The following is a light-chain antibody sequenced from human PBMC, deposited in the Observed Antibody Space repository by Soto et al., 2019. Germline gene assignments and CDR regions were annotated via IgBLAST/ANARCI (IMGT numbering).Light chain of an antibody. Sequence: EIVMTQSPDTLYVSPGEGATLSCRASQSVLTKLAWYQQKAGQAPRLLIYGASTRATCIPDRFSGSGSGTEFTLTINSLQSEDFAVYYCQQYNSWPPITFGQGTRLEIK. V-gene: IGKV3-15*01. CDR1: QSVLTK. CDR3: QQYNSWPPIT. CDR2: GAS. J-gene: IGKJ5*01.